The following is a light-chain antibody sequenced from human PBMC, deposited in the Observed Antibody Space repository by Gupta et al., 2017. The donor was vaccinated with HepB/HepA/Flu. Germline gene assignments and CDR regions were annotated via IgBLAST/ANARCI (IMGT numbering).Light chain of an antibody. CDR1: KLGDKY. V-gene: IGLV3-1*01. CDR2: QDS. CDR3: QAWDGSTAVV. J-gene: IGLJ2*01. Sequence: SYELTQPPSVSVSPGQTVSINCPGDKLGDKYACWYQQKPGQSPVLIIYQDSKRPSGIPERFSGSNSGNTATLTISGTQAMDEADYYCQAWDGSTAVVFGGGTKLTVL.